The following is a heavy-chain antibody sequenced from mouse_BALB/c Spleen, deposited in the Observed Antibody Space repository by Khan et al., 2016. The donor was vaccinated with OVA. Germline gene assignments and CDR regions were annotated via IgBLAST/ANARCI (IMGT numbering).Heavy chain of an antibody. V-gene: IGHV1S81*02. D-gene: IGHD2-1*01. Sequence: VQLQESGAELVNPGASVNLSCKASGYTLTSYWMHWVKQRPGQGLEWIGEINPSNGRPNYNEKFKSKATLTVDKSSSTAYMQLSSPTSEDSAVYYCARLLINFDDWGEGTTLTVSS. CDR3: ARLLINFDD. CDR1: GYTLTSYW. J-gene: IGHJ2*01. CDR2: INPSNGRP.